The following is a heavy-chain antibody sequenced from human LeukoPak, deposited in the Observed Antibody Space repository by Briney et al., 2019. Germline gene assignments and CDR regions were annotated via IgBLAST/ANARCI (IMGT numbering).Heavy chain of an antibody. D-gene: IGHD1-1*01. Sequence: PSETLSLTCTVSGGSISSNSYYWGWIRQPPGKGLEWIGSIYYSGSTSYNPSLKSRVTISVDTSKNQFSLKLSSVTAADTAVYYCARHGTGTTWSWFDPWGQGTLVTVSS. J-gene: IGHJ5*02. CDR3: ARHGTGTTWSWFDP. V-gene: IGHV4-39*01. CDR2: IYYSGST. CDR1: GGSISSNSYY.